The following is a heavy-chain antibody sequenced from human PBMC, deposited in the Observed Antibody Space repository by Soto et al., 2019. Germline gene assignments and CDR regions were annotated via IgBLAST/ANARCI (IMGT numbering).Heavy chain of an antibody. CDR3: ARAFTIPGVYYFDY. J-gene: IGHJ4*02. CDR1: SGSISSSNW. Sequence: SETLSLTCAVSSGSISSSNWWSWVRQPPGKGLEWIGEIYHSGSTNYNPSLKSRVTISVDKSKNQFSLKLSSVTAADTAAYYCARAFTIPGVYYFDYWGQGTLVTVSS. CDR2: IYHSGST. V-gene: IGHV4-4*02. D-gene: IGHD3-3*01.